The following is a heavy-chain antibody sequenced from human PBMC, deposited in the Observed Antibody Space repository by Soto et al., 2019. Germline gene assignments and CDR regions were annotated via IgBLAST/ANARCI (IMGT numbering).Heavy chain of an antibody. CDR3: ARVRGYCSSTSCYSAMDYYYYMDV. Sequence: ASVKVSCKASGYTFTGYYMHWVRQAPGQGLEWMGWINPNSGGTNYAQKFQGWVTMTRDTSISTAYMELSRLRSDDTAVYYCARVRGYCSSTSCYSAMDYYYYMDVWGKGTTVTVSS. CDR1: GYTFTGYY. J-gene: IGHJ6*03. CDR2: INPNSGGT. D-gene: IGHD2-2*01. V-gene: IGHV1-2*04.